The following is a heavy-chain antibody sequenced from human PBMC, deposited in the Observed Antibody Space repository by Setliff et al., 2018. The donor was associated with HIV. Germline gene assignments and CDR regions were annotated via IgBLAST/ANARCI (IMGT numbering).Heavy chain of an antibody. CDR3: ARATYYYDSYFDY. V-gene: IGHV4-61*09. CDR2: IYTSGST. J-gene: IGHJ4*02. Sequence: SETLSLTCTVSGGSISSGSYYWSWIRQPAGKGLEWIGHIYTSGSTNYNPSLKSRVTISVDTSKNQFSLKLSSVTAADTAVYYCARATYYYDSYFDYWGQGTLVTV. CDR1: GGSISSGSYY. D-gene: IGHD3-22*01.